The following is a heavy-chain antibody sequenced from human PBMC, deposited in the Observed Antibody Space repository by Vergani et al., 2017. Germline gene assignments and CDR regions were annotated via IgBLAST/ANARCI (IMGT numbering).Heavy chain of an antibody. Sequence: QVQLVQSGAEVKKPGASVKVSCKASGYPFTSYYMHWVRQAPGQGLEWMGIINPSGGSTSYAQKFQGRVTMTRDTSTSTVYMELSSLRSEDTAVYYCARYCSSTSCYNGMDVWGQGTTVTVSS. CDR1: GYPFTSYY. D-gene: IGHD2-2*02. V-gene: IGHV1-46*01. J-gene: IGHJ6*02. CDR3: ARYCSSTSCYNGMDV. CDR2: INPSGGST.